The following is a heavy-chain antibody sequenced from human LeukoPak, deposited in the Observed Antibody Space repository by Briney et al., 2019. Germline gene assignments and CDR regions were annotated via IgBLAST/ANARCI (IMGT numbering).Heavy chain of an antibody. CDR3: ARVCCGWYNYYGMDV. D-gene: IGHD6-19*01. V-gene: IGHV1-8*01. CDR1: GYTFTSYD. Sequence: ASVKLSCKASGYTFTSYDINWVRQATGQGLEWMGCMNPNSGNTGYAQKFQGRDTMTRNTSISTAYMELSSLRSEDTAVYYCARVCCGWYNYYGMDVWGQGTTVTVSS. CDR2: MNPNSGNT. J-gene: IGHJ6*01.